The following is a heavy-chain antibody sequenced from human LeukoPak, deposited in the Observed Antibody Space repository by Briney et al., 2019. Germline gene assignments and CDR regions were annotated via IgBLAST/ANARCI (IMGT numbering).Heavy chain of an antibody. D-gene: IGHD1-26*01. Sequence: GGSLRLSCAASGFTVSRNYMSWVRQAPGKGLEWVSEINWNGGSTGYTDSVKGRFTISRDNAKNSLYLQMNSLRAEDTAFYYCARHWGVGSRYFDFWGQGTLVTVSS. CDR2: INWNGGST. V-gene: IGHV3-20*04. J-gene: IGHJ4*02. CDR1: GFTVSRNY. CDR3: ARHWGVGSRYFDF.